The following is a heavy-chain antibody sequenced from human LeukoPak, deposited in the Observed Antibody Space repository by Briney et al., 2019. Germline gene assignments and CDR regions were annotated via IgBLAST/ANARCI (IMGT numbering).Heavy chain of an antibody. V-gene: IGHV3-30*04. Sequence: GGSLRLSCAASGFTFSSYAMHWVRQAPGKGLEWVAVISYDGSNKYYADSVKGRFTISRDNSKNTLYLQMNSLRAEDTAVYYCAREGCWGGTSCYLGYYHYGMDVWGQGTTVTVSS. D-gene: IGHD2-2*01. J-gene: IGHJ6*02. CDR3: AREGCWGGTSCYLGYYHYGMDV. CDR2: ISYDGSNK. CDR1: GFTFSSYA.